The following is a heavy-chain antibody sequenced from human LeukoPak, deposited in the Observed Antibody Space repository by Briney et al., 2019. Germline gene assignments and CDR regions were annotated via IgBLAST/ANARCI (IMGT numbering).Heavy chain of an antibody. J-gene: IGHJ4*02. CDR2: IYYSGST. D-gene: IGHD5-18*01. CDR3: ARGGFVDTAMGLDY. V-gene: IGHV4-61*01. CDR1: ARSISSGRFY. Sequence: PSETLSLTCSVSARSISSGRFYWNWIRQPPGKGLEWIRYIYYSGSTNYNPSLKSRVTISVDTSKNQFSLKLSSVTAADTAVYYCARGGFVDTAMGLDYWGQGTLVTVSS.